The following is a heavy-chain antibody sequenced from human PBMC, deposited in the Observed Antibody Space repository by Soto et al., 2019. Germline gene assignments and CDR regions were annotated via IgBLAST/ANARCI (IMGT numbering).Heavy chain of an antibody. CDR1: GGSVSPYY. D-gene: IGHD6-19*01. V-gene: IGHV4-59*02. J-gene: IGHJ4*02. CDR3: ARGRHWLDY. Sequence: QVQLQESGPGLVKPSETLSRTCTVSGGSVSPYYWSWVRRPPGKGLEWIAYIYYDGTTNYNPSLKSRVTISVDTSKNQFPLRLTSVTAADTAVYYGARGRHWLDYWGQGTLLTVSS. CDR2: IYYDGTT.